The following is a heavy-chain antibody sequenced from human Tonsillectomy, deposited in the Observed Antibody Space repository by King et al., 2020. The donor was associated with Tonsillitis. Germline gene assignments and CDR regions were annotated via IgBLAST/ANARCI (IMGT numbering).Heavy chain of an antibody. Sequence: VQLQESGPGLVKPSETLSLTCTVSGGSISSYYWSWIRQPPGKGLEWIGYIYYSGSTNYNPSLKSRVTISVDTSKNQFSLKLSSVTAADTAVYYCARGFYGSGVFDYWGQGTLVTVSS. D-gene: IGHD3-10*01. V-gene: IGHV4-59*08. CDR3: ARGFYGSGVFDY. CDR1: GGSISSYY. CDR2: IYYSGST. J-gene: IGHJ4*02.